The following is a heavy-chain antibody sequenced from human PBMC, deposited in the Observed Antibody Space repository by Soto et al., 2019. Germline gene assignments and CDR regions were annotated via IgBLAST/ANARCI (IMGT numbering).Heavy chain of an antibody. Sequence: KPSETLSLTCTVSGGSISSYYWSWIRQPPGKGLEWIGYIYYSGSTNYNPSLKSRVTISVDTSKNQFSLKLSSVTAADTAVYYCARRVVVPAANGWFDPWGQGTLVTVSS. D-gene: IGHD2-2*01. CDR3: ARRVVVPAANGWFDP. CDR2: IYYSGST. J-gene: IGHJ5*02. CDR1: GGSISSYY. V-gene: IGHV4-59*01.